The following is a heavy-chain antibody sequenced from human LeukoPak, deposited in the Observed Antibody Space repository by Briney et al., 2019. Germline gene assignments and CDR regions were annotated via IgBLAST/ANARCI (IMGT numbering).Heavy chain of an antibody. CDR3: ARTVDCGGDCYSVDDDYYYYMDV. CDR1: GGSISSYY. Sequence: SETLSLTCTVSGGSISSYYWSWIRQPPGKGLEWIGRIYTSGSTNYNPSLKSRVTMSVDTSKNQFSLKLSSVTAADTAVYYCARTVDCGGDCYSVDDDYYYYMDVWGKGTTVTISS. D-gene: IGHD2-21*02. J-gene: IGHJ6*03. V-gene: IGHV4-4*07. CDR2: IYTSGST.